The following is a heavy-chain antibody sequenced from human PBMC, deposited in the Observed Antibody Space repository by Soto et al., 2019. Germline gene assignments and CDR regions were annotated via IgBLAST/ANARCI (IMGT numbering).Heavy chain of an antibody. Sequence: QVKLLQSGAEVKKPGASVKVSCKASGYTFTKYGISWVRQAPGQGLEWMGWISGYNGNTNYAQKYQGRITMTIDTYTTTAYMELGSLTSDDTAVYYCAKNGQLPYYYYSMDVWGQGTTVTVSS. CDR2: ISGYNGNT. J-gene: IGHJ6*02. CDR3: AKNGQLPYYYYSMDV. CDR1: GYTFTKYG. V-gene: IGHV1-18*01. D-gene: IGHD1-26*01.